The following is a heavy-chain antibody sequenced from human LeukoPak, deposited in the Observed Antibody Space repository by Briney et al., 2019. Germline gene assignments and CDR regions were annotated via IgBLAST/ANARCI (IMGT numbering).Heavy chain of an antibody. CDR1: GYTFTGYY. CDR3: ARGSDDFWSGYSPSY. J-gene: IGHJ4*02. D-gene: IGHD3-3*01. V-gene: IGHV1-2*02. Sequence: AASVKVSCKASGYTFTGYYMHWVRQAPGQGLEWMGWINPNSGGTNYAQKSQGRVTMTRDTSISTAYMELSRLRSDDTAVYYCARGSDDFWSGYSPSYWGQGTLVTVSS. CDR2: INPNSGGT.